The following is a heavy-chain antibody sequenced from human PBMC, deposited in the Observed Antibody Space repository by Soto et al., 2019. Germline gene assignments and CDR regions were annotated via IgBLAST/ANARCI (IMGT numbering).Heavy chain of an antibody. V-gene: IGHV5-10-1*01. CDR3: ARPQSRYGSGSYYYYGMDV. CDR1: GCSFTSYW. D-gene: IGHD3-10*01. Sequence: GESLKISCKGSGCSFTSYWISWVRQMPGKGLEWMGRIDPSDSYTNYSPSFQGHVTISADKSISTAYLQWSSLKASDTAMYYCARPQSRYGSGSYYYYGMDVWGQGTTVTSP. CDR2: IDPSDSYT. J-gene: IGHJ6*02.